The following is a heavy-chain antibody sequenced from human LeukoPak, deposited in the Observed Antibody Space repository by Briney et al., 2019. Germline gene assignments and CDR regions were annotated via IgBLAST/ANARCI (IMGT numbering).Heavy chain of an antibody. CDR3: ARYRDNCSGGSCYFYFDY. D-gene: IGHD2-15*01. V-gene: IGHV1-2*02. Sequence: SVKVSCKASGYTFTAYYIHWVRQAPGQGLEWMGWINPNSGGTNYAQKFQGRVTMTRDTSISTAYMELSRLRSDVTAVYYCARYRDNCSGGSCYFYFDYWGQGTLVTVSS. J-gene: IGHJ4*02. CDR2: INPNSGGT. CDR1: GYTFTAYY.